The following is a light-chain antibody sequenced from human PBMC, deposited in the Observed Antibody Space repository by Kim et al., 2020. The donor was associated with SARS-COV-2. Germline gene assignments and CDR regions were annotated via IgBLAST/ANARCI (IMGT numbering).Light chain of an antibody. CDR1: KWGDKY. Sequence: VSPGQTASITCADEKWGDKYACWYQQKPGQSPVLVIYQDSKRPSGIPERFSGSNSGNTATLTISGTQAMDEADYYCQAWDSSTVVFGGGTQLTVL. CDR3: QAWDSSTVV. V-gene: IGLV3-1*01. CDR2: QDS. J-gene: IGLJ2*01.